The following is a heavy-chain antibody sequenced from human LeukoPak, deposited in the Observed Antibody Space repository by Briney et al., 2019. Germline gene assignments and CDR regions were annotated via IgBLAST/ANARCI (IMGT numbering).Heavy chain of an antibody. D-gene: IGHD2-21*02. J-gene: IGHJ4*02. CDR3: ARAVVVTVPRFDY. CDR1: GGSISSYY. CDR2: IYYRGST. V-gene: IGHV4-59*08. Sequence: PSETLSLTCTVSGGSISSYYWSWIRQPPGKGLEWIGYIYYRGSTNYNPSLKSRVTISVDTSKNQFSLKLSSVTAADTAVYYCARAVVVTVPRFDYWGQGTLVTVSS.